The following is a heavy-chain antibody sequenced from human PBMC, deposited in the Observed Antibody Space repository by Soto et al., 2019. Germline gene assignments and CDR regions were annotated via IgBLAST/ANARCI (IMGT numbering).Heavy chain of an antibody. CDR2: INHSGST. CDR1: GGSFSGYY. D-gene: IGHD3-16*02. V-gene: IGHV4-34*01. J-gene: IGHJ3*02. Sequence: SETLSLTCAVYGGSFSGYYWSWIRQPPGKGLEWIGEINHSGSTNYNPSLKSRVTISVDTSKNQFSLKLSSVTAADTAVYYCARDRQGHVWGSYRYTGGRGYGPSDAFDIWGQGTMVTVSS. CDR3: ARDRQGHVWGSYRYTGGRGYGPSDAFDI.